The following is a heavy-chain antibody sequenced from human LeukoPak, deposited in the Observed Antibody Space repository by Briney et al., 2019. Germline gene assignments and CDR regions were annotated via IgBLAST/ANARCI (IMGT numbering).Heavy chain of an antibody. CDR2: IYYSGST. Sequence: PSETLSLTCTVSGGSISSSSYYWGWIRQPPGKGLEWIGSIYYSGSTYYNPSLKSRVTISVDTSKNQFSLKLSSVTAADTAVYYCARDGYKLDAFDIWGQGTMVTVSS. V-gene: IGHV4-39*07. CDR3: ARDGYKLDAFDI. J-gene: IGHJ3*02. CDR1: GGSISSSSYY. D-gene: IGHD5-24*01.